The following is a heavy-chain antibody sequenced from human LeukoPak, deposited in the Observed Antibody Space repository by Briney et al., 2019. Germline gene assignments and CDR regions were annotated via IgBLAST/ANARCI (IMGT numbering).Heavy chain of an antibody. D-gene: IGHD3-10*01. CDR1: GFTFSSYW. J-gene: IGHJ4*02. Sequence: GGPLRLSCAASGFTFSSYWMHWVRHAPGKGLVWVSRINSDGSSTIYADSVKGRFTISRDNAKNTLYLQMNSLRAEDTAVYYCARDLRVRGVSNYFDYWGQGTLVTVSS. V-gene: IGHV3-74*01. CDR3: ARDLRVRGVSNYFDY. CDR2: INSDGSST.